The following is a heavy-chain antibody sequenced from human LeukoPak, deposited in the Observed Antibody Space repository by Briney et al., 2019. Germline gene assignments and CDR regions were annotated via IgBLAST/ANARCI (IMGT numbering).Heavy chain of an antibody. CDR1: GYTFTSYG. CDR2: ISAYNGNT. J-gene: IGHJ5*02. D-gene: IGHD3-16*01. V-gene: IGHV1-18*01. CDR3: ARVGEARIFNNWFDP. Sequence: GASVKVSCKASGYTFTSYGISWVRQAPGQGLEWMGWISAYNGNTNYAQKLQGRVTMTTDTSTSTVYMELSSLRSEDTAVYYCARVGEARIFNNWFDPWGQGTLVTVSS.